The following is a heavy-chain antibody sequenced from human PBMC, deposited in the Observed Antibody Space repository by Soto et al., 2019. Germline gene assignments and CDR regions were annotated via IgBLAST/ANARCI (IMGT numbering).Heavy chain of an antibody. V-gene: IGHV1-69*06. Sequence: SVKVSCKASGGTFSSYAISWVRQAPGQGLEWMGGIIPIFGTANYAQKFQGRVTITADKSTSTAYMELSSLRSEDTAVYYCARRPPGDSNYLANWFDPWGQGTLVTVSS. J-gene: IGHJ5*02. D-gene: IGHD4-4*01. CDR2: IIPIFGTA. CDR3: ARRPPGDSNYLANWFDP. CDR1: GGTFSSYA.